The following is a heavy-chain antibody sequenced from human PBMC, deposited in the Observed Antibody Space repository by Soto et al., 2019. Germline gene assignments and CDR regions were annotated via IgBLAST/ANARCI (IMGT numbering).Heavy chain of an antibody. Sequence: QVQLVESGGGVVQPGRSLRLSCAASGFTFSSCGMHWVRQAPGKGLEWVAVISYDGSEKYYADSVKGRFTISRDNSKNTLHLQMNSLRVEDTAVYYCAKDRDPSRGIAAAGTWGQGTLVTVSS. CDR3: AKDRDPSRGIAAAGT. D-gene: IGHD6-13*01. V-gene: IGHV3-30*18. J-gene: IGHJ4*02. CDR1: GFTFSSCG. CDR2: ISYDGSEK.